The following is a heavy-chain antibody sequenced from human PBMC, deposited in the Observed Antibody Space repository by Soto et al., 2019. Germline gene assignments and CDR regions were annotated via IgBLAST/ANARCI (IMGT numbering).Heavy chain of an antibody. J-gene: IGHJ6*02. CDR3: ARYSNNWFQTEGMDV. CDR1: GGSVSSGSYY. Sequence: LSLTCTVSGGSVSSGSYYWSWIRQPPGKGLEWIGYIYYSGSTNYNPSLKSRVTISVDTSKNQFSLKLTSVTAADTAVYYCARYSNNWFQTEGMDVWGQGTTVTVSS. V-gene: IGHV4-61*01. CDR2: IYYSGST. D-gene: IGHD1-20*01.